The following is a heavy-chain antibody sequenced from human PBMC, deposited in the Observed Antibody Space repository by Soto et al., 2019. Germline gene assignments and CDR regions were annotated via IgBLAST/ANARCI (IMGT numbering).Heavy chain of an antibody. CDR3: ARAYCGGECSYYFDC. CDR2: ISYDGSNK. D-gene: IGHD2-21*01. Sequence: QVQLVESGGGVVQPGRSLRLSCAASGFTFSSYAVEWVRQAPGKGLEWVAAISYDGSNKYYADSVKGRFTISRDNSKNTVYLQMNSLRVEDTAVYYCARAYCGGECSYYFDCRGQGTLVTVSS. J-gene: IGHJ4*02. V-gene: IGHV3-30-3*01. CDR1: GFTFSSYA.